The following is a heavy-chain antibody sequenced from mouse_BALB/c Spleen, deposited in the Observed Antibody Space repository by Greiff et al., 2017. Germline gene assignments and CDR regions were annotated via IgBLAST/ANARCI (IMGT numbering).Heavy chain of an antibody. CDR2: IWAGGST. Sequence: QVQLQESGPGLVAPSQSLSITCTVSGFSLTSYGVHWVRQPPGKGLEWLGVIWAGGSTNYNSALMSRLSISKDNSKSQVFLKMNSLQTDDTAMYYCARVITTVVEAMDYWGQGTSVTVSS. CDR1: GFSLTSYG. J-gene: IGHJ4*01. D-gene: IGHD1-1*01. V-gene: IGHV2-9*02. CDR3: ARVITTVVEAMDY.